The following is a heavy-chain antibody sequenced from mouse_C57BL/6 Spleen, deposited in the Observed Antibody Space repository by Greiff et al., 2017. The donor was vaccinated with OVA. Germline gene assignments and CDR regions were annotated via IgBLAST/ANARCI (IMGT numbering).Heavy chain of an antibody. CDR1: GYAFSSYW. CDR3: ARSDYDYEAWFAY. V-gene: IGHV1-80*01. Sequence: QVQLQQSGAELVKPGASVKISCKASGYAFSSYWMNWVKQRPGKGLEWIGQIYPGDGDTNYNGKFKGKATLTADTSSSTAYMQLSSLTSEDYAVYFCARSDYDYEAWFAYWGQGTLVTVSA. J-gene: IGHJ3*01. D-gene: IGHD2-4*01. CDR2: IYPGDGDT.